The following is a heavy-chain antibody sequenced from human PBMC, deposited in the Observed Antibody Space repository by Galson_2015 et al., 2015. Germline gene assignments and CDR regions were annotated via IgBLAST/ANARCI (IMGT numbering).Heavy chain of an antibody. Sequence: SLRLSCAASGFTFSASAIHWVRQASGKGLEWVGRIRSKSNNYATSYAASVKGRFTISRDESGNTAYLQMNSLKTEDTAVYFRTRWMDGASSPFDYWGQGALVTVSS. V-gene: IGHV3-73*01. J-gene: IGHJ4*02. CDR1: GFTFSASA. D-gene: IGHD4-17*01. CDR3: TRWMDGASSPFDY. CDR2: IRSKSNNYAT.